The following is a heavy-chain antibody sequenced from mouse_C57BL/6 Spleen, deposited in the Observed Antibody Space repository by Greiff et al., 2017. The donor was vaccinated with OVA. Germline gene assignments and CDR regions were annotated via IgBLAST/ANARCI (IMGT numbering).Heavy chain of an antibody. CDR3: ARDGSHGYFDY. Sequence: QVQLQQSGPELVKPGASVKISCKASGYAFSSSWMNWVKQRPGKGLEWIGRIYPGDGDTNYNGKFKGKATLTADKSSSTAYMQLSSLTSEDSAVYVCARDGSHGYFDYWGQGTTLTVSS. CDR1: GYAFSSSW. J-gene: IGHJ2*01. V-gene: IGHV1-82*01. CDR2: IYPGDGDT.